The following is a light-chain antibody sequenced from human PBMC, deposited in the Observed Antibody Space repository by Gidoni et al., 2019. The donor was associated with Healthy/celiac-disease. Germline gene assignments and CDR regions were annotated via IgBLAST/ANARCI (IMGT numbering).Light chain of an antibody. CDR3: QQYYSTPLT. CDR2: WAS. J-gene: IGKJ3*01. Sequence: DIVMTQSPDSLAVSLGERATINCKSSQSVLYSSNNKNYLAWYQQKPGQPPKLLIYWASPRESGVPDRFSGSGSGTDFTLTISSLQAEDVAVYYCQQYYSTPLTFXPXTKVDIK. CDR1: QSVLYSSNNKNY. V-gene: IGKV4-1*01.